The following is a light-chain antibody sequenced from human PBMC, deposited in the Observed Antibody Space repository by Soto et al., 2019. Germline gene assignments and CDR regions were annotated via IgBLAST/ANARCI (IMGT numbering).Light chain of an antibody. CDR1: QSVSNSD. Sequence: EIVLTQSPGTLSLSPGERATLFCRASQSVSNSDLAWYQQKPGQAPRLLISGASSRATGIPDRFSGSGSGTDFTLTISRLEPEDFAVYYCQQYGGSPLVTFGGGTKVEIK. V-gene: IGKV3-20*01. CDR3: QQYGGSPLVT. CDR2: GAS. J-gene: IGKJ4*01.